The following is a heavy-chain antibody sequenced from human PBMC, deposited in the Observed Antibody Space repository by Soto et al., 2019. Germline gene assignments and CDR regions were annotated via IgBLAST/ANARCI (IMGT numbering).Heavy chain of an antibody. Sequence: GGSLRLSCAASGFMFNNYAMSWVRQAPGKGLEWVSTVSVSGGTTYYADSLKGRFTISRDNSKNSLYLQMNSLRDEDTAVYYCARDISGSYSYFDYWGQGTLVTVSS. J-gene: IGHJ4*02. D-gene: IGHD1-26*01. V-gene: IGHV3-23*01. CDR1: GFMFNNYA. CDR2: VSVSGGTT. CDR3: ARDISGSYSYFDY.